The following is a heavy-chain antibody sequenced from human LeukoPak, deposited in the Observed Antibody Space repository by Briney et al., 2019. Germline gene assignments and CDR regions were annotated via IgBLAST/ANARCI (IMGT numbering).Heavy chain of an antibody. V-gene: IGHV1-2*02. J-gene: IGHJ4*02. CDR1: GYTFTGYY. CDR2: INPNSGGT. Sequence: ASVKVSCKASGYTFTGYYMHWVRQAPGQGLEWMGWINPNSGGTNYAQKFQGRVTMTRDTFISTAYMELSRLRSDDTAVYYCARPVRGVSPWFDYWGQGTLVTVSS. D-gene: IGHD3-10*01. CDR3: ARPVRGVSPWFDY.